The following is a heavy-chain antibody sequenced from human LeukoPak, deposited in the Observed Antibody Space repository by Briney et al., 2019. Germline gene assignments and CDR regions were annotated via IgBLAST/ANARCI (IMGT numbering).Heavy chain of an antibody. CDR2: ISSSSNYM. D-gene: IGHD6-13*01. Sequence: GGSLRLSCAASGFTFSRNAMNWVRQAPGKGLEWVSFISSSSNYMAYADSVKGGFTISRDNAKNSLYLQMNSLRAEATAVYYCARPLHSSNNYFAYWGQGTLVTVSA. V-gene: IGHV3-21*01. CDR3: ARPLHSSNNYFAY. J-gene: IGHJ4*02. CDR1: GFTFSRNA.